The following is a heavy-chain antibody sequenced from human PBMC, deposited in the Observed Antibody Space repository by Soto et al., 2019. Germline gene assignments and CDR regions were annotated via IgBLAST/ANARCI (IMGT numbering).Heavy chain of an antibody. Sequence: EVQLLESGGGLVQPGGSLRLSCEASGFTFSSYAMTWVRQAPGKGLEWVSTISASGSSTYYADSVKGRFTISRDNSKNTLYLQMDSLRAEDTAVYYCAKGRRDVDYWGQGTLVTVSS. CDR3: AKGRRDVDY. CDR2: ISASGSST. J-gene: IGHJ4*02. V-gene: IGHV3-23*01. CDR1: GFTFSSYA.